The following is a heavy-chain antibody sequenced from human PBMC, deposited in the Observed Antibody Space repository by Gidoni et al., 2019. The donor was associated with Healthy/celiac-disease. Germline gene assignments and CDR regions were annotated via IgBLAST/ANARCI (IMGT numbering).Heavy chain of an antibody. CDR1: GFTLSSYA. CDR3: AKFGSSGLIYTPYFDY. Sequence: EVQLLESGGGLVQPGGSLRLSCAASGFTLSSYAMSWVRQAPGKGLEWVSAISGSGGSTYYADSVKGRFTISRDNSKNTLYLQMNSLRAEDTAVYYCAKFGSSGLIYTPYFDYWGQGTLVTVSS. J-gene: IGHJ4*02. D-gene: IGHD6-6*01. V-gene: IGHV3-23*01. CDR2: ISGSGGST.